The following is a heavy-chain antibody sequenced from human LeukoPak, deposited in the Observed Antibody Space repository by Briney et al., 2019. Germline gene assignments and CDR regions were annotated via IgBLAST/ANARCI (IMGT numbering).Heavy chain of an antibody. J-gene: IGHJ1*01. CDR1: GFSISSDS. CDR2: VSSSSSYI. V-gene: IGHV3-21*01. Sequence: AESLTLSCAVSGFSISSDSMNWVRHAQGQGMEWDSSVSSSSSYINYADSVKGRFTISRDNAKNSLYLQMNSLRGEDTAVYYCARDNLVVVAATPEYFQHWGQGTLVTVSS. CDR3: ARDNLVVVAATPEYFQH. D-gene: IGHD2-15*01.